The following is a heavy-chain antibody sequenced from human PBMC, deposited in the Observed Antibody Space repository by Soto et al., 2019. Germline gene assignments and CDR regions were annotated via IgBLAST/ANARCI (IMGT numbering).Heavy chain of an antibody. Sequence: QVQLVESGGGVVQPGRSLRLSCAASGFTFSSYAMHWVRQAPGKGLEWVAVISYDGSNKYYADSVKGRFTISRDNSKNTLYLQMNSLGAEDTAVYYCARDIQGSGGYWGQGTLVTVSS. CDR2: ISYDGSNK. V-gene: IGHV3-30-3*01. D-gene: IGHD6-25*01. CDR3: ARDIQGSGGY. CDR1: GFTFSSYA. J-gene: IGHJ4*02.